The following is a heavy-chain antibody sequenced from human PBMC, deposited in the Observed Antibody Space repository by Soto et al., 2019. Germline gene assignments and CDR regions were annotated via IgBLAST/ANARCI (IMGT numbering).Heavy chain of an antibody. CDR1: GYTLTELS. CDR2: FDPEDGET. Sequence: GASVKVSCKVSGYTLTELSMHWVRQAPGKGLEWMGGFDPEDGETIYSQKFQGRVTMTEDTSTDTAYMELSSLRAEDTAVYYCAKDSNWNGYLVYYYYYMDVWGKGTTVTVSS. CDR3: AKDSNWNGYLVYYYYYMDV. V-gene: IGHV1-24*01. J-gene: IGHJ6*03. D-gene: IGHD1-20*01.